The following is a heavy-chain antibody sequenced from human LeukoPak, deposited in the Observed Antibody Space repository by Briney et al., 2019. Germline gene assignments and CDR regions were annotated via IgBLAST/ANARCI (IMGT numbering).Heavy chain of an antibody. J-gene: IGHJ3*02. D-gene: IGHD1-1*01. CDR2: ISGSGGST. CDR3: AKDRWTEVDAFDI. CDR1: GFTFSSYG. V-gene: IGHV3-23*01. Sequence: PGGSLRLSCAASGFTFSSYGMSWVRQAPGKGLEWDSAISGSGGSTYYADSVKGRFTISRDNSKNTLYLQMNSLRAEDTAVYYCAKDRWTEVDAFDIWGQGTMVTVSS.